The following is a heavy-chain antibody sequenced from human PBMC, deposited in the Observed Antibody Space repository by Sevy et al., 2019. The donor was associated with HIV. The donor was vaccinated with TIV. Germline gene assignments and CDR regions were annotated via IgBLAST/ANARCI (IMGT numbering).Heavy chain of an antibody. CDR2: IKKDGTDM. D-gene: IGHD4-17*01. J-gene: IGHJ4*02. V-gene: IGHV3-7*03. CDR3: ARDRRGEYGGSDY. Sequence: GGSLRLSCAVSGFTFSNHWMTWVRQAPGKGLEWVANIKKDGTDMFYVDSVMGRFSISRDNAKDLLYLQMNSLRVEDTAVYYCARDRRGEYGGSDYWGQGTLVTVSS. CDR1: GFTFSNHW.